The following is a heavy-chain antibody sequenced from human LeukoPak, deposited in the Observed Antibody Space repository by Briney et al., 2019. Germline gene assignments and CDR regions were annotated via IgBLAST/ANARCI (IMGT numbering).Heavy chain of an antibody. Sequence: GGSLRLSCAASGFTFSSYAMSWVRQAPGKGLEWVSAISGSGGSTYYADSVKGRFTISRDNAKNSLYPQMNSLRDEDTAVYYCARDLGYYGSEGSDYWGQGTLVTVSS. CDR3: ARDLGYYGSEGSDY. D-gene: IGHD3-10*01. CDR1: GFTFSSYA. V-gene: IGHV3-23*01. CDR2: ISGSGGST. J-gene: IGHJ4*02.